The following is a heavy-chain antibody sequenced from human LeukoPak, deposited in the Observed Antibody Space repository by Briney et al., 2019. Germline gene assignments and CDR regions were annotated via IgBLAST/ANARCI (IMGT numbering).Heavy chain of an antibody. J-gene: IGHJ4*02. D-gene: IGHD3-10*01. CDR1: GGTFSSYA. Sequence: ASVKVSCKASGGTFSSYAISWVRQAPGQGLEWMGGIIPIFGTANYAQKFQGRVTITADKSTSTAYMELSSLRSEDTAVYYCARGAWEYYGSGSYYNYFDYWGQGTLVTVSS. V-gene: IGHV1-69*06. CDR3: ARGAWEYYGSGSYYNYFDY. CDR2: IIPIFGTA.